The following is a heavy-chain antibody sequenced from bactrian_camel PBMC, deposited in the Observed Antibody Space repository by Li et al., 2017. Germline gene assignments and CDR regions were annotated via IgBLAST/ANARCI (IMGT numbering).Heavy chain of an antibody. D-gene: IGHD6*01. Sequence: PGGSLRLSCAASGFAFSSAAMTWVRQAPDKGLEWVSTLDTDGGRTYYADSVKGRFTVSRDNAENTVYLQMNSLKPEDTAMYYCAAVRYGGSWYPLCRARSADFGYWGQGTQVTVS. V-gene: IGHV3S40*01. CDR1: GFAFSSAA. CDR3: AAVRYGGSWYPLCRARSADFGY. J-gene: IGHJ6*01. CDR2: LDTDGGRT.